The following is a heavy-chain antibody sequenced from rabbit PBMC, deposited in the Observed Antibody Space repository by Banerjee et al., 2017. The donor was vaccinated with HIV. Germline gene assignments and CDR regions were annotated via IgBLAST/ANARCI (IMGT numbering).Heavy chain of an antibody. V-gene: IGHV1S47*01. D-gene: IGHD4-1*01. CDR3: ARDLAGVIGWNFNL. J-gene: IGHJ4*01. CDR2: IDNGDGST. Sequence: APGKRPEWIACIDNGDGSTYYANRVNGRFTISRSTSLNTVTLQMTSLTAADTATYLCARDLAGVIGWNFNLWGPGTLVTVS.